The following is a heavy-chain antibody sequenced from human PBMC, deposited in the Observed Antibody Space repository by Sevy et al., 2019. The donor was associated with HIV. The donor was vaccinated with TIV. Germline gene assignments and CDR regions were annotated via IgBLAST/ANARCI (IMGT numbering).Heavy chain of an antibody. J-gene: IGHJ6*02. V-gene: IGHV1-69*13. D-gene: IGHD2-2*01. CDR3: ARDRGYCSSTSCQGNGMDV. CDR2: IIPIFGTA. CDR1: GGTFSSYA. Sequence: ASVKVSCKASGGTFSSYAISWVRQAPGQGLEWMGGIIPIFGTANYAQKFQVRVTITADESTSTAYMELSSLKSEDTAVYYCARDRGYCSSTSCQGNGMDVWGQGTTVTVSS.